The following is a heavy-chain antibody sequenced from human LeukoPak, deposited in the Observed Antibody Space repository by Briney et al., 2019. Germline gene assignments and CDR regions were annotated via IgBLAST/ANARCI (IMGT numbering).Heavy chain of an antibody. CDR3: ARVLGRWLQGPRAFDI. Sequence: GASVKVSCKASGGTFSSYAISWVRQAPGQGLEWMGGIIPIFGTANYAQKFQGRVTITTDESTSTAYMELSSLRSEDTAVYYCARVLGRWLQGPRAFDIWGQGTLVTVSS. J-gene: IGHJ4*02. CDR1: GGTFSSYA. D-gene: IGHD5-24*01. CDR2: IIPIFGTA. V-gene: IGHV1-69*05.